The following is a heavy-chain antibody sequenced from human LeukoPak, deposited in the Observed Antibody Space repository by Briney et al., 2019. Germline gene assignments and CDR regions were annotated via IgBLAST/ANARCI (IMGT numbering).Heavy chain of an antibody. Sequence: PGGSLRLSCAASGLTFSSYAMSWVRQAPGKGLEWVSAISGRGGSTYYADYVKGRFTISRDNSKSTLYLQMNSLRAEDTAVYYCAKVLDYYDSSGSYYYYMDVWGKGTTVTVSS. CDR1: GLTFSSYA. CDR2: ISGRGGST. J-gene: IGHJ6*03. D-gene: IGHD3-22*01. V-gene: IGHV3-23*01. CDR3: AKVLDYYDSSGSYYYYMDV.